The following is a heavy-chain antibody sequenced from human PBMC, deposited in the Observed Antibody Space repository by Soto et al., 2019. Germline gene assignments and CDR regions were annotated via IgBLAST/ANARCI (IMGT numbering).Heavy chain of an antibody. J-gene: IGHJ6*02. Sequence: QVQLVQSGAEVKKPGSSVKVSCKASGGTFSSYAISWVRQAPGQGIEWMGGIIPIFGTANYAQKFQGRVKITADESTSTAYMELSSLRSEDTAVYYCARSGYCSSTSCYAHYYYYGIDFWGQGTTVTVSS. D-gene: IGHD2-2*01. V-gene: IGHV1-69*19. CDR3: ARSGYCSSTSCYAHYYYYGIDF. CDR1: GGTFSSYA. CDR2: IIPIFGTA.